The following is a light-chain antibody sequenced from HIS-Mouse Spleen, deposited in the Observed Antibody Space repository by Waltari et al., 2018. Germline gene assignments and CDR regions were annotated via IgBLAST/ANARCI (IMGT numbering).Light chain of an antibody. Sequence: QSVLTQPPSVSGAPGQRVTISGTGRRPNIVAGYDVPLSQQLPGTAPKLLNSGNSNRPSGVPDRFSGSKSGTSASLAITGLQAEDEADYYCQSYDSSLSGYVVFGGGTKLTVL. CDR2: GNS. CDR3: QSYDSSLSGYVV. J-gene: IGLJ2*01. V-gene: IGLV1-40*01. CDR1: RPNIVAGYD.